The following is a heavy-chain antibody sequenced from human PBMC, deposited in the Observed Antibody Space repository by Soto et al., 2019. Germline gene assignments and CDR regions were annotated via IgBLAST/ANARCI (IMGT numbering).Heavy chain of an antibody. CDR3: TSALLWFGELGDY. D-gene: IGHD3-10*01. J-gene: IGHJ4*02. Sequence: QVQLVESGGGAVQPGRSLRLSCAASGFTFSSYRMHWVRQAPGKGLEWVAVISYDGTDKYYADSVKGRFTISRDNSKNTLYLQMNSLRDEDTAVYYCTSALLWFGELGDYWGQGTLVTVSS. CDR2: ISYDGTDK. CDR1: GFTFSSYR. V-gene: IGHV3-30*03.